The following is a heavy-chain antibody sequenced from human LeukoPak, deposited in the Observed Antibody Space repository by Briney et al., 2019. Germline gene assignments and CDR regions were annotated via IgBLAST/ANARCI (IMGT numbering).Heavy chain of an antibody. Sequence: GGSLRLSCAASGFTFDDHGMSWVRQVPGKGLEWVANINGDGSETHYLDSVKGRFTVSRDNAKSSLYLQMITLRADDTALYYCARDGLPAGADFWGQGTLVTVTS. V-gene: IGHV3-7*01. D-gene: IGHD3/OR15-3a*01. J-gene: IGHJ4*02. CDR2: INGDGSET. CDR1: GFTFDDHG. CDR3: ARDGLPAGADF.